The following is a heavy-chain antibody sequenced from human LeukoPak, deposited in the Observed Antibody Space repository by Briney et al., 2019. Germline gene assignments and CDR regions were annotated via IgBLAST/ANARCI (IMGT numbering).Heavy chain of an antibody. CDR3: TTADRYCSSTSCYVQDY. CDR2: IKSKTDGGTT. D-gene: IGHD2-2*01. Sequence: GGSLRLSCAASGFTFSNAWVSWVRQAPGKGLEWVGRIKSKTDGGTTDYAAPVKGRFTISRDDSKNTLYLQMNSLKTEDTAVYYCTTADRYCSSTSCYVQDYWGQGTLVTVSS. CDR1: GFTFSNAW. V-gene: IGHV3-15*01. J-gene: IGHJ4*02.